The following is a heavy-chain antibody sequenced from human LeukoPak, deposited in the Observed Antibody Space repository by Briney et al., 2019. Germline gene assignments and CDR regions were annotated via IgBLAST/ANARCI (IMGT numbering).Heavy chain of an antibody. CDR3: ARWYYYDSSGYRLLGSFDY. CDR2: IYYSGST. V-gene: IGHV4-59*06. D-gene: IGHD3-22*01. Sequence: SETLSLTCTVSGDSISSYYWSWIRQPPGKGLEWIGYIYYSGSTYYNPSLKSRVTISVDTSKNQFSLKLSSVTAADTAVYYCARWYYYDSSGYRLLGSFDYWGQGTLVTVSS. J-gene: IGHJ4*02. CDR1: GDSISSYY.